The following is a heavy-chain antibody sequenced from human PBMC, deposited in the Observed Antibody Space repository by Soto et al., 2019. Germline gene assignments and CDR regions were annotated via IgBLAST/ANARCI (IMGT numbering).Heavy chain of an antibody. V-gene: IGHV3-11*06. Sequence: QVQLVESGGGLVKPGGSLRLSCAASGFNFGDYYMSWIRQAPGKGLEWISYISGSSTYTDYADSVKGRFTISGDNAKTSLYVHMKSLRAEDTAVYYCATASGWDCWGQGTLVTGSS. D-gene: IGHD6-19*01. CDR3: ATASGWDC. CDR1: GFNFGDYY. CDR2: ISGSSTYT. J-gene: IGHJ4*02.